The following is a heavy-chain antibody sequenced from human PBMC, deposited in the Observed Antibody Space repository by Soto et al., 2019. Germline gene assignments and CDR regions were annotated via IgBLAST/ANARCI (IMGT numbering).Heavy chain of an antibody. Sequence: ASVKVCCKASGFTFTNSGMQVWRHVHGQRLEWIGWIFVGSGSTNYAQKFQERVTITRDMSTSTAYMELSSLRSEDTAVYYCAAFDCSSTSCYMMAFDIWGQGTMVTVSS. CDR2: IFVGSGST. CDR3: AAFDCSSTSCYMMAFDI. CDR1: GFTFTNSG. J-gene: IGHJ3*02. V-gene: IGHV1-58*02. D-gene: IGHD2-2*02.